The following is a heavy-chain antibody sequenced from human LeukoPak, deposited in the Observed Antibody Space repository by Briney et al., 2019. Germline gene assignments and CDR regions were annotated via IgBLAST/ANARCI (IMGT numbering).Heavy chain of an antibody. D-gene: IGHD4/OR15-4a*01. CDR1: GFTFRNFG. J-gene: IGHJ4*02. CDR2: ISISGDIT. CDR3: ANEEVPNDC. V-gene: IGHV3-23*01. Sequence: GGSLRLSCAASGFTFRNFGMHWVRQAPGKGLEWVSGISISGDITYYADSVQGRFIIPRDNSKNTVYLQMNSLRVEDTAVYYCANEEVPNDCWGQGTLVTVSS.